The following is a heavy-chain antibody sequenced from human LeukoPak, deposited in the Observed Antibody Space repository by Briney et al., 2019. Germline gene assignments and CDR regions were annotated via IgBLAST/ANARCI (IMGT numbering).Heavy chain of an antibody. CDR1: GFTFSSYT. V-gene: IGHV3-21*01. CDR3: ASGTGWLIES. D-gene: IGHD6-19*01. CDR2: ISSSGSSI. J-gene: IGHJ4*02. Sequence: GGSLRLSCAASGFTFSSYTMYWVRRAPGKGLEWVSFISSSGSSISYAESMRGRFSISRDNAKNSLHLQMSSLKVEDTAVYFCASGTGWLIESWGQGTQVIVSS.